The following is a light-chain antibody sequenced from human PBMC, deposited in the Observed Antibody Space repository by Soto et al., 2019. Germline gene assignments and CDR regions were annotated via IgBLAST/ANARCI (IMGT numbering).Light chain of an antibody. CDR3: AAWDDSLSGPV. CDR2: GTD. V-gene: IGLV1-47*01. Sequence: QSVLTQSPSASGTPGQRVTVSCSGSSSKIGTSYVYWYQQLPGTAPKVLIYGTDKRPSGVPDRCSGSKSGTSASLAISGLRSEDEADYYCAAWDDSLSGPVFGGGTKLTVL. J-gene: IGLJ2*01. CDR1: SSKIGTSY.